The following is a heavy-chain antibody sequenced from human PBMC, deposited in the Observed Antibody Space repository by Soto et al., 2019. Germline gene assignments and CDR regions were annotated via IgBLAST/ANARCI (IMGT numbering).Heavy chain of an antibody. CDR2: IYTSGST. Sequence: SETLALSCAVSGCSISSYDWSWIRQPAGKGLEWIGRIYTSGSTNYNPSLKSRVTMSVDTSKNQFSLKLSSVTAADTAVYYCARACSSNSCYDVFDYWGQGTLVPVSS. J-gene: IGHJ4*02. CDR3: ARACSSNSCYDVFDY. CDR1: GCSISSYD. D-gene: IGHD2-2*01. V-gene: IGHV4-4*07.